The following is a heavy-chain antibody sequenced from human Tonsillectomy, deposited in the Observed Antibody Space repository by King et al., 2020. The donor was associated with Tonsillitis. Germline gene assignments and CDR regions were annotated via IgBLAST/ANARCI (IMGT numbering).Heavy chain of an antibody. V-gene: IGHV3-49*04. CDR2: ICSKAYGGAT. CDR3: TRDLSGGVVFRFDN. Sequence: QLVQSGGGLVQPGRSLRLSCTASGFTFGDYTMSWVRQAPGKGLEWVGFICSKAYGGATEYAASVKGRFTISRDDSKSIAYLQMNSLKTEDTAVYYCTRDLSGGVVFRFDNWGQGTLVTVSS. CDR1: GFTFGDYT. J-gene: IGHJ4*02. D-gene: IGHD3-16*01.